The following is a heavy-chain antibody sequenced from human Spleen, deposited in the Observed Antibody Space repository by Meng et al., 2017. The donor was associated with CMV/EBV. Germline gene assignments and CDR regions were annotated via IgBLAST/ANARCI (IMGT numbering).Heavy chain of an antibody. CDR2: IRSRAFGGTK. J-gene: IGHJ3*02. Sequence: GRSLRLSCTTSGFSFDDYAMSWVRQAPGKGLEWVGFIRSRAFGGTKDYAASVRGRFTISRDDSKSIAYLQMNSLKTDDTAVYFCTRVANNYYDSSGFGDALDIWGPGTMVTVSS. V-gene: IGHV3-49*04. D-gene: IGHD3-22*01. CDR3: TRVANNYYDSSGFGDALDI. CDR1: GFSFDDYA.